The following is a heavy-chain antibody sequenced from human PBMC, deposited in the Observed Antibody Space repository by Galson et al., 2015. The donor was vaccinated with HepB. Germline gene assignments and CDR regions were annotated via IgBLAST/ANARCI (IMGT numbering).Heavy chain of an antibody. CDR2: ITRISNTI. J-gene: IGHJ4*02. Sequence: SLRLSCAASGFTFSTYSMNWVRQAPGKGLEWVAFITRISNTIYYADSVKGRFTISRDNARNSLYLQMNSLRDEDTAVYYCARDPGDLEESGWYYFAHWGPGTPVTVSS. V-gene: IGHV3-48*02. D-gene: IGHD6-19*01. CDR1: GFTFSTYS. CDR3: ARDPGDLEESGWYYFAH.